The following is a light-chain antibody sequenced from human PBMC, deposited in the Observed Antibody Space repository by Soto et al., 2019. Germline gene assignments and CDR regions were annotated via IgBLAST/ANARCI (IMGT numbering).Light chain of an antibody. V-gene: IGKV4-1*01. Sequence: DIVMTQSPDSLAVSLGERATINCKSSQSVLYSSNNKNYLAWYQQKPGQYPKLLIYWASTRESGVPDRFSGSGSGTDFTLTISSLQAEDVAVYYCQQYYSTLLTFGGGTNVEIK. CDR3: QQYYSTLLT. CDR2: WAS. CDR1: QSVLYSSNNKNY. J-gene: IGKJ4*01.